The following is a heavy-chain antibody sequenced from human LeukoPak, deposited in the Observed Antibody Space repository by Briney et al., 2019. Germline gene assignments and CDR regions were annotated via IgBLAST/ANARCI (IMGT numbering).Heavy chain of an antibody. Sequence: GGPLRLSCAASGFTFSSYWMSWVRQAPGKRLEWVANIKQDGSEKYYVDSVKGRFTISRDNAKNSLYLQMNSLRADDTAVYFCVICYYNSGGCQHWGQGTLVTVSS. D-gene: IGHD3-22*01. CDR2: IKQDGSEK. J-gene: IGHJ1*01. CDR1: GFTFSSYW. CDR3: VICYYNSGGCQH. V-gene: IGHV3-7*01.